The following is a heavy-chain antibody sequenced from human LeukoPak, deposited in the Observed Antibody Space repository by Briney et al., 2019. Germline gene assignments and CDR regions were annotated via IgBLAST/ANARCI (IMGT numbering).Heavy chain of an antibody. CDR2: ISSSGSTI. V-gene: IGHV3-11*04. CDR1: GSTFSDYY. Sequence: PGGSLRLSCAASGSTFSDYYMSWIRQAPGKGLEWVSYISSSGSTIYYADSVKGRFTISRDNAKNSLYLQMNSLRAEDTAVYYCARVANSGSYYGNWFDPWGQGTLVTVSS. D-gene: IGHD1-26*01. J-gene: IGHJ5*02. CDR3: ARVANSGSYYGNWFDP.